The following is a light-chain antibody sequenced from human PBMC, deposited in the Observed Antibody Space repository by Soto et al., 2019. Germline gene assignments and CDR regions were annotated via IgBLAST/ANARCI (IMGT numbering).Light chain of an antibody. Sequence: EIVMTQSPATLSVSPGERATLSCRASQSVSSNLAWYQQKPGQAPRLLIYGASTRATGIPARFSGSGSGTEFPLTINSLQSEDFAVYYCHQYNNWPPWTFGQGIKVEIK. CDR2: GAS. CDR1: QSVSSN. CDR3: HQYNNWPPWT. J-gene: IGKJ1*01. V-gene: IGKV3-15*01.